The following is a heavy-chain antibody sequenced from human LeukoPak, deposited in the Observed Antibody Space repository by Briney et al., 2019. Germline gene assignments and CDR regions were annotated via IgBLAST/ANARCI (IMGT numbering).Heavy chain of an antibody. CDR3: ARTVDTAMVFDY. Sequence: GGSLRLSCAASGFTFSSYSMNWVRQAPGKGLEWVSSISSSSSYIYYADSVKGRFTISRDNPKNSLYLQMNSLRAEDTAVYYCARTVDTAMVFDYWGQGTLVTVCS. CDR1: GFTFSSYS. D-gene: IGHD5-18*01. V-gene: IGHV3-21*01. CDR2: ISSSSSYI. J-gene: IGHJ4*02.